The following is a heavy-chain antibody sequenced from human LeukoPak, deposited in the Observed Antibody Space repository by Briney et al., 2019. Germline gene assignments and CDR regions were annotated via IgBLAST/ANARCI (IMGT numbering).Heavy chain of an antibody. J-gene: IGHJ4*02. Sequence: ASVKVSCKASGYTFTNYYIHWVRQAPGQGLEWVGLINPNGGNTGYAQRFQGRVTVTTDTSTSTVFMELNSLQSEDTAVYYCARERRAWGEDFWGQGTQVTVSS. V-gene: IGHV1-46*01. CDR2: INPNGGNT. CDR3: ARERRAWGEDF. D-gene: IGHD3-16*01. CDR1: GYTFTNYY.